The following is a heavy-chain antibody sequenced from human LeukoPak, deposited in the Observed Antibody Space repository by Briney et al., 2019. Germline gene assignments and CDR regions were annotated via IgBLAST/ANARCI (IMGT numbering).Heavy chain of an antibody. CDR1: GGTFSSYA. D-gene: IGHD5-18*01. J-gene: IGHJ5*02. V-gene: IGHV1-69*05. CDR2: IIPIFGTA. CDR3: ARDQPGYSYGFSWFDP. Sequence: SVKVSCKASGGTFSSYAISWVRQAPGQGLEWMGRIIPIFGTANYAQKFQGRVTITTDESTSTACMELSSLRSEDTAVYYCARDQPGYSYGFSWFDPWGQGTLVTVSS.